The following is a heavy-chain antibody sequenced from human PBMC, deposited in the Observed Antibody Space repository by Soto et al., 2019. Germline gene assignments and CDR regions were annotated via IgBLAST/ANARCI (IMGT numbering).Heavy chain of an antibody. CDR2: TYYRSTWYN. D-gene: IGHD1-26*01. CDR3: ARASGGASSTVDY. CDR1: GDSVSGNSAA. V-gene: IGHV6-1*01. J-gene: IGHJ4*02. Sequence: SQTLSLTCAISGDSVSGNSAAWNWIRQSPSRGLEWLGRTYYRSTWYNDYAISVKSRITINPDTSKNQFSLQLNSVTPEDTAVYYCARASGGASSTVDYWGQGTLVTVSS.